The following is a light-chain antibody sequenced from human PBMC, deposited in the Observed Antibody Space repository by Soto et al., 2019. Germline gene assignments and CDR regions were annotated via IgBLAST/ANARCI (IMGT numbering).Light chain of an antibody. V-gene: IGKV1-5*01. J-gene: IGKJ1*01. Sequence: DIQMTQSPSTLSASVGDRVTITCLASQSISSWLAWYQQKPGKAPKLLIYDASSLESGVPSRFSGSGSGTEFTLTISSLQPDDFATYYCQQYNSYSTFGQGTKVEIK. CDR3: QQYNSYST. CDR1: QSISSW. CDR2: DAS.